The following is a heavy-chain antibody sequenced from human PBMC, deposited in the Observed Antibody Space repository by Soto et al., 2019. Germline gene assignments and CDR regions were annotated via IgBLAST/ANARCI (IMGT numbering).Heavy chain of an antibody. Sequence: EEQLVESGGGLVQPGGSLTLSCAVSGFTFSDHYMEWVRQAPGKGLEWVARSRTKAKSYTTDYAASVKGRFTVSRDLSMNSLYLQMNNLKAEDTAVYYCSGMEGGWGQGTLVTVSS. J-gene: IGHJ4*02. V-gene: IGHV3-72*01. CDR1: GFTFSDHY. CDR3: SGMEGG. D-gene: IGHD1-26*01. CDR2: SRTKAKSYTT.